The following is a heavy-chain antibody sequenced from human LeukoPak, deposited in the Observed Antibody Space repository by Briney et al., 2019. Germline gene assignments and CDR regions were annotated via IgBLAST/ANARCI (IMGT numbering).Heavy chain of an antibody. D-gene: IGHD6-19*01. CDR1: GYTFTRYY. CDR2: INPSGGST. CDR3: AREGEITVAAHFQH. J-gene: IGHJ1*01. V-gene: IGHV1-46*01. Sequence: ASVKVSCKASGYTFTRYYMHWVRQAPGQGLEWMGIINPSGGSTSYAQKFQGRVTMTRDTSTSTVYMELNNLSSEDTAVHYCAREGEITVAAHFQHWGQGTLVTVSS.